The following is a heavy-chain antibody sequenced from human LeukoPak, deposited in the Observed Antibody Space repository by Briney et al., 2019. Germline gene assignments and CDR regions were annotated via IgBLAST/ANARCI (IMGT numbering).Heavy chain of an antibody. CDR1: GFTFSSYA. J-gene: IGHJ6*03. Sequence: GGSLRLSCAASGFTFSSYAMSWVRQAPGKGVEWVSAISGSGGSTYYADSVKGRFTISRDNSKNTLYLQMNSLRAEDTAVYYCANDQYSNYYYYMDVSGKGTTVTVSS. CDR3: ANDQYSNYYYYMDV. D-gene: IGHD4-11*01. CDR2: ISGSGGST. V-gene: IGHV3-23*01.